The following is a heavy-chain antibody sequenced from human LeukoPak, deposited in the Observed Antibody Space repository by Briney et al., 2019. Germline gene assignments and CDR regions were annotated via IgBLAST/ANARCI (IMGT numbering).Heavy chain of an antibody. CDR1: GYTFTGYY. D-gene: IGHD3-16*01. Sequence: VASVKVSCKASGYTFTGYYMHWVRQAPGQGLEWMGWINPNSGGTNYAQKFQGRVTMTRDTSISTAYMELSRLRSDDTAVYYCARTPRGRVMVFYYMDVWGKGTTVTISS. V-gene: IGHV1-2*02. CDR3: ARTPRGRVMVFYYMDV. CDR2: INPNSGGT. J-gene: IGHJ6*03.